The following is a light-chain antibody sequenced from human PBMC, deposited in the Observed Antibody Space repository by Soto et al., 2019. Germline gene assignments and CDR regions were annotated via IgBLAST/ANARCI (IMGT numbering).Light chain of an antibody. Sequence: EIVMTQSPATLSVSPGERATLSCRASQSVSRNLAWYQQKPGQAPRLLIYAASTRATGIPARFSGSGSGTDFTLTISSLQSEDFAVDYCQHHDNWPREWTFGQGTKVELK. CDR1: QSVSRN. J-gene: IGKJ1*01. CDR3: QHHDNWPREWT. V-gene: IGKV3-15*01. CDR2: AAS.